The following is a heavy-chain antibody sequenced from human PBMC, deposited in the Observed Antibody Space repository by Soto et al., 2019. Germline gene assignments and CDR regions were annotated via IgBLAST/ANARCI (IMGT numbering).Heavy chain of an antibody. CDR2: IRSNADGGTI. V-gene: IGHV3-15*07. CDR3: TTASAFPTLS. CDR1: SFTFNKAW. Sequence: EVQLVESGGGLVKPGESLRLSCAASSFTFNKAWMNWVRQAPGKGLEWVGRIRSNADGGTIDYAAPVKGRFTISRDDSKNTLYLEMTSLKSEDTAVYYCTTASAFPTLSWGQGTLVTVSS. J-gene: IGHJ5*02.